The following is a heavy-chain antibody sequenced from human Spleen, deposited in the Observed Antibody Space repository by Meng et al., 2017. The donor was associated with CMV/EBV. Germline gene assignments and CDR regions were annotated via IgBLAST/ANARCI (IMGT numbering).Heavy chain of an antibody. J-gene: IGHJ5*02. CDR2: VSASSGNT. Sequence: FCFFRFRIRFLRQAPGQGLAWMGWVSASSGNTKYAQKLQGRVTMTTDTSTSTAYMELRNLRSDDTAVYYCASDLGQAVYGIREWFDPWGQGTLVTVSS. CDR1: FCFFRFR. CDR3: ASDLGQAVYGIREWFDP. D-gene: IGHD5/OR15-5a*01. V-gene: IGHV1-18*01.